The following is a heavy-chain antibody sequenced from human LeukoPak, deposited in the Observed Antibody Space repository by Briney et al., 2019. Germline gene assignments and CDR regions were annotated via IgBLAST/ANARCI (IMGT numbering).Heavy chain of an antibody. D-gene: IGHD2-2*01. CDR3: AAQPPIVKDIVVLPAANLRAFDI. CDR2: IKQDGSEK. Sequence: GSLRLSCAASGFTFSSYWMSWVRQAPGKGLEWVANIKQDGSEKYYVDSVKGRFTISRDNSKNTLYLQMNSLRAEDTAVYYCAAQPPIVKDIVVLPAANLRAFDIWGQGTMVSVSS. V-gene: IGHV3-7*01. CDR1: GFTFSSYW. J-gene: IGHJ3*02.